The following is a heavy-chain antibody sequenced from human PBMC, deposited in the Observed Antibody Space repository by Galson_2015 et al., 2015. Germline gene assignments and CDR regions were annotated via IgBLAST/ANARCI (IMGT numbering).Heavy chain of an antibody. Sequence: TLSLTCTVSGGSISSGSYYWSWIRQPAGKGLEWIGRIYTSGSTNYNPSLKSRVTISVDTSKNQFSLKLSSVTAADTAVYYCARERDGYNPWESDAFDIWGQGTMVTVSS. CDR3: ARERDGYNPWESDAFDI. J-gene: IGHJ3*02. CDR1: GGSISSGSYY. D-gene: IGHD5-24*01. V-gene: IGHV4-61*02. CDR2: IYTSGST.